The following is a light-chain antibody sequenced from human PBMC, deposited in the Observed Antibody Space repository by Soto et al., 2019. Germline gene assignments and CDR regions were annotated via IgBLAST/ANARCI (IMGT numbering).Light chain of an antibody. CDR1: QDIAIY. CDR3: QQLSMYPST. Sequence: IHFTQSPSSLSSSLVDRVTITCRASQDIAIYLAWYQQKPGEAPKLLIYAASTLYGGVPSRFSGSGSGTDFALTITSLQAEDFATYYCQQLSMYPSTFGGGTKVDI. J-gene: IGKJ4*01. V-gene: IGKV1-9*01. CDR2: AAS.